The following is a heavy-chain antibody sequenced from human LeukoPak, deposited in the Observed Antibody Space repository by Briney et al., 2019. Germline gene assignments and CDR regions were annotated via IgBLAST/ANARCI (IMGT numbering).Heavy chain of an antibody. D-gene: IGHD2-21*02. CDR3: AKGVKHIVVVTAQHYFDY. CDR1: GFTFSSYS. Sequence: GGSQRLSCAASGFTFSSYSMNWLRQAPGKGLEWVSYISSSSSTIYYADSVKGRFTISRDNAKNSLYLQMNSLRAEDTAVYYCAKGVKHIVVVTAQHYFDYWGQGTLVTVSS. V-gene: IGHV3-48*01. J-gene: IGHJ4*02. CDR2: ISSSSSTI.